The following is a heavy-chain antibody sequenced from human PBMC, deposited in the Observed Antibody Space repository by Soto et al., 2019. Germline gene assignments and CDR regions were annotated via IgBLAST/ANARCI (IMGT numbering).Heavy chain of an antibody. CDR3: ARVGTTYYYYYGMDV. CDR2: ISYDGSNK. CDR1: GFTFSSYA. Sequence: LRLSCAASGFTFSSYAMHWVRQAPGKGLEWVAVISYDGSNKYYADSVKGRFTISRDNSKNTLYLQMNSLRAEDTAVYYCARVGTTYYYYYGMDVWGQGTTVTVSS. V-gene: IGHV3-30-3*01. D-gene: IGHD1-26*01. J-gene: IGHJ6*02.